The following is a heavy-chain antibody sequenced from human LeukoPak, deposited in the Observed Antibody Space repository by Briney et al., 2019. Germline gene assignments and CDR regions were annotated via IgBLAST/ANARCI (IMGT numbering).Heavy chain of an antibody. CDR2: INHSGST. CDR3: ARGGLVVPAAPKKTFDY. D-gene: IGHD2-2*01. J-gene: IGHJ4*02. CDR1: GGSFSGYY. Sequence: SETLSLTCAVYGGSFSGYYWSWIRQPPGKGLEWIGEINHSGSTNYNPSLKSRVTISVDTSKNQFSLKLSSVTAADTAVYYCARGGLVVPAAPKKTFDYRGQGTLVNVSS. V-gene: IGHV4-34*01.